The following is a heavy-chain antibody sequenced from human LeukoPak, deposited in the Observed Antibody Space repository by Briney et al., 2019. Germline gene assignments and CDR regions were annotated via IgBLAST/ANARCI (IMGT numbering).Heavy chain of an antibody. CDR2: INPSGGST. Sequence: ASVKVSCKASGYTFTSYYMHWVRQAPGQGLEWMGIINPSGGSTSYAQKFQGRVTMTRDTSTSTVYMELSSLRSEDTAVYYCARGRGIVVVVAATGDYWGQGTLVTVSS. J-gene: IGHJ4*02. CDR1: GYTFTSYY. CDR3: ARGRGIVVVVAATGDY. V-gene: IGHV1-46*01. D-gene: IGHD2-15*01.